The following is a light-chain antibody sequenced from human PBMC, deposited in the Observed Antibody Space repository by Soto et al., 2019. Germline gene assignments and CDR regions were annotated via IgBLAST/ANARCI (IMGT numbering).Light chain of an antibody. Sequence: DIHMTQSPSTLSGSVGDRVTITCRASQTISSWLAWYQQKPGKAPKLLIYKASTLKSGVPSRFSGSGSGTEFTLPISSLQPDDFATYYCQRYNSYSEAFGQGTKVDIK. CDR1: QTISSW. J-gene: IGKJ1*01. CDR3: QRYNSYSEA. V-gene: IGKV1-5*03. CDR2: KAS.